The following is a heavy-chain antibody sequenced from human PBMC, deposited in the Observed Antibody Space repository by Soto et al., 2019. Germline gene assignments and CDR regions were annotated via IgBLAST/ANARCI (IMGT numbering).Heavy chain of an antibody. CDR3: ARAGYDFWSGYYASYYYYVDV. J-gene: IGHJ6*03. V-gene: IGHV3-11*01. CDR2: ISSSGSTI. CDR1: GFTFSDYY. D-gene: IGHD3-3*01. Sequence: QVQLVESGGGLVKPGGSLRLSCAASGFTFSDYYMSWIRQAPGKGLEWVSYISSSGSTIYYADSVKGRFTISRDNAKNSLYLQMNSLRAEDTAVYYCARAGYDFWSGYYASYYYYVDVWGKGTTVTVSS.